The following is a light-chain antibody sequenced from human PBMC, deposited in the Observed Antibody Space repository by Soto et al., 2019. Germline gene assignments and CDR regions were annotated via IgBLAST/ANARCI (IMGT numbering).Light chain of an antibody. J-gene: IGKJ1*01. CDR2: KAS. CDR1: QGISTY. CDR3: QHYNSYSEA. V-gene: IGKV1-5*03. Sequence: DIHLTHSTSFLSASVGERVTITCLSSQGISTYLAWYQQKPGKAPKLLIYKASTLKSGVPSRFSGSGSGTEFTLTISSLQPDDFATYYCQHYNSYSEAFGQGTKVDI.